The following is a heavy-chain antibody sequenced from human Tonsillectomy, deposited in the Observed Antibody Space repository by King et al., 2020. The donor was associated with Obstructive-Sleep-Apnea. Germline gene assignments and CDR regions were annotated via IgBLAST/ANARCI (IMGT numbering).Heavy chain of an antibody. D-gene: IGHD5-18*01. Sequence: VQLVESGGGLVKPGGSLRLSCAASGFTFSSYSWNWVRQAPGKGLEWVSSISSISSYIYYADSVKGRFTISRDNAKNSLYLQMNSLRAEDTAVYYCARDSSYTATFDYWGQGTLVTVSS. CDR1: GFTFSSYS. CDR2: ISSISSYI. V-gene: IGHV3-21*01. CDR3: ARDSSYTATFDY. J-gene: IGHJ4*02.